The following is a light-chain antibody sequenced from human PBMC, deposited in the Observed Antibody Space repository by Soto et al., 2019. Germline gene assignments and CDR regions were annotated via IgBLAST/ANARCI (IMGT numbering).Light chain of an antibody. CDR1: QDISNY. CDR2: DAY. J-gene: IGKJ4*01. Sequence: DIQMTQSPSSLSASVGDRVTITCQASQDISNYLNWYQQKPGKAPKLLIYDAYNVETGVPARLSGSRSRTDFNFTISSLQPEDIATYYFQQYDNRPEITFGGGTKVEIK. V-gene: IGKV1-33*01. CDR3: QQYDNRPEIT.